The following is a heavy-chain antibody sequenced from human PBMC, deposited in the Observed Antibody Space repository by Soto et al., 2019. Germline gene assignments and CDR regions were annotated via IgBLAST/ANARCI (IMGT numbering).Heavy chain of an antibody. CDR2: VDYSGVYT. V-gene: IGHV3-23*01. D-gene: IGHD5-12*01. CDR1: GFTFSGFA. CDR3: AKRSGGFSEFDF. Sequence: EVQLLESGGGLVQPGGSLRLSCAASGFTFSGFAMNWVRQAPGKGLEWVSSVDYSGVYTFYAASVKGRFTISRDNSKNMVYLELTSLRAEDTAVYYCAKRSGGFSEFDFWGQGALVIVSS. J-gene: IGHJ5*01.